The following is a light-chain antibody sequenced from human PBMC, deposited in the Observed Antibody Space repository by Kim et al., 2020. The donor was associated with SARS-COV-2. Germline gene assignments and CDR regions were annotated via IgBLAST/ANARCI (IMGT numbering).Light chain of an antibody. CDR2: NDD. J-gene: IGLJ3*02. Sequence: PGKTARITCGGNDIGDRDVHWYRQKTGQAPVLVISNDDERPSGIPDRISGSNSGNTATLTIGRADAGDEADYYCQLWDSDTDHWVFGGGTKVTVL. CDR1: DIGDRD. V-gene: IGLV3-21*04. CDR3: QLWDSDTDHWV.